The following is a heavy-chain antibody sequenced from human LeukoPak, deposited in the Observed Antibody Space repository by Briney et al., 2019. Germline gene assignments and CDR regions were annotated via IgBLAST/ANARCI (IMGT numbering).Heavy chain of an antibody. D-gene: IGHD3-22*01. Sequence: SETLSLTCTVSGGSIRSYYWSWIRQTPGKGLEWIGYIDYSGSTFYNPSLKSRVTISVDTSKNQFSLKLSSVTAADTAVYYCARLGGYYDPPGYWGQGTLVTVSP. CDR1: GGSIRSYY. CDR2: IDYSGST. V-gene: IGHV4-59*08. J-gene: IGHJ4*02. CDR3: ARLGGYYDPPGY.